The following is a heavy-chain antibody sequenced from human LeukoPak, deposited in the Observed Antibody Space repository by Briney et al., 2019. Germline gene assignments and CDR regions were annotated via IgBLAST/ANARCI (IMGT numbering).Heavy chain of an antibody. J-gene: IGHJ4*02. CDR3: ARVGQSYDSSGYYAY. V-gene: IGHV1-2*04. CDR2: INPNSGGT. D-gene: IGHD3-22*01. CDR1: GYTFTGYY. Sequence: ASVKVSCKASGYTFTGYYMHWVRQAPGQGLEWMGWINPNSGGTNYAQKFQGWVTMTRDTSISTAYMELSRLRSDDTAVYYCARVGQSYDSSGYYAYWGQGTLVTVSS.